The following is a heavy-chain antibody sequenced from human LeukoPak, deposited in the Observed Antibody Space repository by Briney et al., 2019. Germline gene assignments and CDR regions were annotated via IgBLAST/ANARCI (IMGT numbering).Heavy chain of an antibody. CDR2: IYSGGSP. CDR1: GFTFSTNY. Sequence: PGGSLRLSCAASGFTFSTNYMSWVRQAPGKGLEWVSVIYSGGSPYYADSVKGRFTISRDNSKNTLYLQMNSLRAEDTAVYYCARDLNYDDSSGYGHWGQGTLVTVSS. CDR3: ARDLNYDDSSGYGH. D-gene: IGHD3-22*01. V-gene: IGHV3-53*01. J-gene: IGHJ4*02.